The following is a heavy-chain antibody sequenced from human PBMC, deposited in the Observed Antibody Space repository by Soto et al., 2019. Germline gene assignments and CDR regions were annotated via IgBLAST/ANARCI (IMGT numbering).Heavy chain of an antibody. Sequence: PGESLKISWRGAWYRFAGCWITWVLQKPGKGVEWMGRIDPSDSQTYYSPSFRGHVTISATKSITTVFLQWSSLRASDTAMYYCARQIYDSDTGPNFQYYFDSWGQGTPVTVSS. CDR3: ARQIYDSDTGPNFQYYFDS. CDR2: IDPSDSQT. CDR1: WYRFAGCW. V-gene: IGHV5-10-1*01. D-gene: IGHD3-22*01. J-gene: IGHJ4*02.